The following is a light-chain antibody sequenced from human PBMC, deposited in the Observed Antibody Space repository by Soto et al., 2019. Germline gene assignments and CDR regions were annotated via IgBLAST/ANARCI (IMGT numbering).Light chain of an antibody. Sequence: DIQMTQSPSSLSASVGDRVTITCQASQNINNYLNWYQQKSGKAPKLLIYDASDLETGVPSRFSGSGSGTDFTFTISSLQPEDIATYYCQQYDNAPLNFGGGTKVDIK. V-gene: IGKV1-33*01. CDR2: DAS. CDR1: QNINNY. J-gene: IGKJ4*01. CDR3: QQYDNAPLN.